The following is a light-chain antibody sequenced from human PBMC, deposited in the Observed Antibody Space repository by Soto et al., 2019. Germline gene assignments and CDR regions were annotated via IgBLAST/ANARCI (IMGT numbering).Light chain of an antibody. CDR2: GIS. V-gene: IGKV3-20*01. Sequence: ESVLTQSPGTLSLSPGERVTLSCRASQSVTNRYFAWYQQRPGQAPRLLIYGISNRATGIPDRFSGSGSGTDFTLTISRLEPEDFVVYYCQQYSSLPHTFGHGTKVNIK. J-gene: IGKJ2*01. CDR1: QSVTNRY. CDR3: QQYSSLPHT.